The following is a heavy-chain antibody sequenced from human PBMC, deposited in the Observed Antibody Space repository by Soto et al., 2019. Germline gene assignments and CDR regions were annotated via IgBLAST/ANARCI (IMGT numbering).Heavy chain of an antibody. V-gene: IGHV3-30*18. Sequence: ALRLSCAASGFPFSSYGMHWVRQAPGKGLEWVAVISYDGSNKYYADSVKGRFTISRDNSKNTLYLQMNSLRAEDTAVYYCAKTGGRGSGSYRGDQDYYYYGMDVWGQGTTVTVSS. CDR2: ISYDGSNK. CDR1: GFPFSSYG. J-gene: IGHJ6*02. CDR3: AKTGGRGSGSYRGDQDYYYYGMDV. D-gene: IGHD3-10*01.